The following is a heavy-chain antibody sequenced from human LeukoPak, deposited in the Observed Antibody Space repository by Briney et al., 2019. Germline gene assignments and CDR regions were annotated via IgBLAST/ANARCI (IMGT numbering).Heavy chain of an antibody. D-gene: IGHD1-26*01. V-gene: IGHV1-46*01. Sequence: ASVKVSCKASGYTFTSYYMHCVRQAPGQGLEWMGIIDPSGGSTSYAQKFQGRVTMTRDTSTSTVYMELSSLRSEDTAVYYCARDRTSAVGATTTPYYYMDVRGKGTTVTVSS. CDR3: ARDRTSAVGATTTPYYYMDV. J-gene: IGHJ6*03. CDR1: GYTFTSYY. CDR2: IDPSGGST.